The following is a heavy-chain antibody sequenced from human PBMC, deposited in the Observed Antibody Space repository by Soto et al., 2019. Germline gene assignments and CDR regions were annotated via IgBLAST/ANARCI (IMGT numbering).Heavy chain of an antibody. V-gene: IGHV1-46*01. Sequence: GASVKVSCKASGYTFTSYYMHWVRQAPGQGLEWMGIINPSGGSTSYAQKFQGRVTMTRDTSTSTVYMELNSLRSEDTAVYYCARAXPDSSGYYQHYYYGMDVWGQGTTVTV. CDR1: GYTFTSYY. D-gene: IGHD3-22*01. CDR3: ARAXPDSSGYYQHYYYGMDV. J-gene: IGHJ6*02. CDR2: INPSGGST.